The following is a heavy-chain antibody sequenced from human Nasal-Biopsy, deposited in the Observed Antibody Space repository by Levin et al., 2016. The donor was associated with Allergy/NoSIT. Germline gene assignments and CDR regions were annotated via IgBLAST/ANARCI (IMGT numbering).Heavy chain of an antibody. CDR3: ARAEEVTIGDPFDI. J-gene: IGHJ3*02. CDR2: ITTDYGHT. Sequence: ASVKVFCKASGYKFSDYGISWVRQAPGQGLEWVGWITTDYGHTNFLQRLEGRVTMTTDTSTNTAYLELTSLRFDDTAVYYCARAEEVTIGDPFDIWGQGTLVTVSS. V-gene: IGHV1-18*01. D-gene: IGHD4-17*01. CDR1: GYKFSDYG.